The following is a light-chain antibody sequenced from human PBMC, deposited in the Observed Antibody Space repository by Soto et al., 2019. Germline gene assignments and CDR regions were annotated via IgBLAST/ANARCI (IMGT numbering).Light chain of an antibody. CDR2: AAS. CDR3: QQLNSS. J-gene: IGKJ4*01. Sequence: DIQLTQSPSFLSASVGDRVTITCRASQGISSYLAWYQQKPGKAPKLLIYAASTLQSGVPSRFSGSRSGTEFTLTISRLQPEDFATYYCQQLNSSFGGGTKVEIK. V-gene: IGKV1-9*01. CDR1: QGISSY.